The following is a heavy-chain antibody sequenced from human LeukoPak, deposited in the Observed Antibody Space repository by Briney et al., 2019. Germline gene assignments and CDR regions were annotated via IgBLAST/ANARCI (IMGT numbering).Heavy chain of an antibody. CDR1: GFTVSSNY. J-gene: IGHJ3*02. Sequence: GGSLRLSCAASGFTVSSNYMSWVRHAPGKGLEWVSVIYSGGSTYYADSVKGRFTISRDNSKNTLYLQMNSLRAEDTAVYYCASSGFGDAFDIWGQGTMVTVSS. D-gene: IGHD3-10*01. V-gene: IGHV3-66*01. CDR3: ASSGFGDAFDI. CDR2: IYSGGST.